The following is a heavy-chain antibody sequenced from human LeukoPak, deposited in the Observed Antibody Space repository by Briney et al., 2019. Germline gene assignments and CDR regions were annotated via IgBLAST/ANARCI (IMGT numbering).Heavy chain of an antibody. D-gene: IGHD2-21*02. CDR1: GGSFSGYY. CDR3: ARARYLVVVTGGYYYMDV. CDR2: INHSGST. Sequence: SETLSLTCAVYGGSFSGYYWSWIRQPPGKGLEWIGEINHSGSTNYNPSLKSRVTISVDTSKNQFSLKLSSVTAADTAVYYCARARYLVVVTGGYYYMDVWGKGTTVTVSS. V-gene: IGHV4-34*01. J-gene: IGHJ6*03.